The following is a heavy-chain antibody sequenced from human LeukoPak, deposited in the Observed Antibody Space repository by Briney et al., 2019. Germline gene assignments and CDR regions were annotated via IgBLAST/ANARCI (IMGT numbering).Heavy chain of an antibody. Sequence: KPSETLSLTCAVYGGSFSSYYWSWLRQPPGKGLEWIGEINHSGSTNYNPSLKSRVTISVDTSKNQFSLKLSSVTAADTAVYYCARGPYYYDSSGYYLDYWGQGTLVTVSS. CDR2: INHSGST. CDR1: GGSFSSYY. V-gene: IGHV4-34*01. J-gene: IGHJ4*02. D-gene: IGHD3-22*01. CDR3: ARGPYYYDSSGYYLDY.